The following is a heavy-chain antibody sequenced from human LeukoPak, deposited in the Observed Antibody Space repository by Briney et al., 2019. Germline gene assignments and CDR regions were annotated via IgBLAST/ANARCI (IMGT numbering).Heavy chain of an antibody. CDR1: GYTFTSYG. CDR2: ISAYNGNT. Sequence: GASVKVSCKASGYTFTSYGISWVRQAPGQGLEWMGWISAYNGNTNYAQKLQGRVTMTTDTSTSTAYMELRSLRSEDTAVYYCARAFTIFGVAPLRYWGQGTLVTVSS. CDR3: ARAFTIFGVAPLRY. J-gene: IGHJ4*02. V-gene: IGHV1-18*01. D-gene: IGHD3-3*01.